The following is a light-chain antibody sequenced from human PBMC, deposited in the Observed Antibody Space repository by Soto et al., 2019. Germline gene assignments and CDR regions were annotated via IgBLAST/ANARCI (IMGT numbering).Light chain of an antibody. CDR3: QQRSSRPPMYT. Sequence: EIVFTQSPATLSLSPGEGATLSCRASQSVSSYLVWYQQKPGQAPRLLIYDASKRATGIPARFSGSGSGTDFTLTISSLEPGDFAVYYCQQRSSRPPMYTFGQGTKVDIK. V-gene: IGKV3-11*01. CDR1: QSVSSY. J-gene: IGKJ2*01. CDR2: DAS.